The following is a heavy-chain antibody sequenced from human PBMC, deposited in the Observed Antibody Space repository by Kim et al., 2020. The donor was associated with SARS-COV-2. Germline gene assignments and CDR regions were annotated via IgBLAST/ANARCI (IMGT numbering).Heavy chain of an antibody. CDR3: ASQPIAAVGGWFDP. Sequence: ASVKVSCKASGYTFTRSTMHWVRQAPGQRLEWMGWINGGDGNKKYSQKFQDRVTLTKDTSASTAYMELSSLRSEDTAVYYCASQPIAAVGGWFDPWGQGTLVTVSS. CDR1: GYTFTRST. CDR2: INGGDGNK. V-gene: IGHV1-3*01. J-gene: IGHJ5*02. D-gene: IGHD6-13*01.